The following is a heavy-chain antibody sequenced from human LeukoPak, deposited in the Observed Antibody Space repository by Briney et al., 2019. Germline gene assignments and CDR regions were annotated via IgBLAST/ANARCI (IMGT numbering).Heavy chain of an antibody. D-gene: IGHD3-10*01. CDR3: ATDQMYYYGSRSYSPFHH. CDR2: IWYDGNNK. V-gene: IGHV3-33*01. CDR1: GFTFRTYG. J-gene: IGHJ4*02. Sequence: LPGRALRLSCAASGFTFRTYGMQCVRQAPGKGLEWVALIWYDGNNKYYADSVKGRFTISRDNSKNTLYLQMNSLRAEDTAVYYCATDQMYYYGSRSYSPFHHWGQGTLVTVSS.